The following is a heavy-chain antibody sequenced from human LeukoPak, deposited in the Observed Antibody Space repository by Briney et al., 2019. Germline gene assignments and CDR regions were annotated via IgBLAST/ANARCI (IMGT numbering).Heavy chain of an antibody. CDR3: ARFGVAGSRAFDI. CDR1: GFTLSRYD. V-gene: IGHV3-13*01. D-gene: IGHD3-16*01. CDR2: IGTAGDT. Sequence: GGSLRLSCAASGFTLSRYDMHWVRQVTGKGLKWVSAIGTAGDTYYPGSVKGRFTISRESAKNSLYLQMNSLRAGDTAVYYCARFGVAGSRAFDIWGQGTMVTVSS. J-gene: IGHJ3*02.